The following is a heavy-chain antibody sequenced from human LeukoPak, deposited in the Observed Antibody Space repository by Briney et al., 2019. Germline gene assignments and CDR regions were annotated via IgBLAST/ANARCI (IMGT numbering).Heavy chain of an antibody. CDR2: ISGSRGST. CDR3: ATTLLRASTYMDV. D-gene: IGHD1-1*01. CDR1: GLTLSSYA. V-gene: IGHV3-23*01. Sequence: GGSLRLSCAASGLTLSSYAMSWGRQAPGEGLEWVSGISGSRGSTYYADSVKGRFTISRANSKNTLYLQMNSLRAEDTAMYYCATTLLRASTYMDVWGKGTTVTVSS. J-gene: IGHJ6*03.